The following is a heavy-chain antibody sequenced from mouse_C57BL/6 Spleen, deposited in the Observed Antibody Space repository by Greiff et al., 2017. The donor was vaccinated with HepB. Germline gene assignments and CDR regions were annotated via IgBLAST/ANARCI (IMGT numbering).Heavy chain of an antibody. Sequence: VQGVESGAELAKPGASVKLSCKASGYTFTSYWMHWVKQRPGQGLEWIGYINPSSGYTKYNQKFKDKATLTADKSSSTAYMQLSSLTYEDSAVYYCVTMVTFDYWGQGTTLTVSS. J-gene: IGHJ2*01. CDR3: VTMVTFDY. V-gene: IGHV1-7*01. CDR2: INPSSGYT. D-gene: IGHD2-1*01. CDR1: GYTFTSYW.